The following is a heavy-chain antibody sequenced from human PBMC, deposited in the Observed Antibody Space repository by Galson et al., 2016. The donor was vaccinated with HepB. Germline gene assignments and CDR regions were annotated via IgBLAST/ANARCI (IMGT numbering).Heavy chain of an antibody. V-gene: IGHV3-11*01. Sequence: SLRLSCAASGFISTDHYMTWISQAPGKGLQWIAYVSRSFDIYYADSVRGRFTISRDNARNSVYLQTISLRGEDTAVYYCARGEDEYSTRWFFDSWGQGTQVTVSS. CDR1: GFISTDHY. D-gene: IGHD4-11*01. CDR3: ARGEDEYSTRWFFDS. CDR2: VSRSFDI. J-gene: IGHJ4*02.